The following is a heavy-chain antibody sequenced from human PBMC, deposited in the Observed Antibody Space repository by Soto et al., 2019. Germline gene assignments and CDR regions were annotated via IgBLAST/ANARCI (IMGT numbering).Heavy chain of an antibody. V-gene: IGHV1-3*01. D-gene: IGHD3-16*01. J-gene: IGHJ5*02. CDR3: ARGYGGPIGWFDP. Sequence: QVQLVQSGAEVKKPGASVKVSCKASGYTFTSYAMHWVRQAPGQRLEWMGWINAGNGNTKYSQKFQGRVTITRDTSASTAYMELSSRRSEDTAVYYCARGYGGPIGWFDPWGQGTLVTVSS. CDR1: GYTFTSYA. CDR2: INAGNGNT.